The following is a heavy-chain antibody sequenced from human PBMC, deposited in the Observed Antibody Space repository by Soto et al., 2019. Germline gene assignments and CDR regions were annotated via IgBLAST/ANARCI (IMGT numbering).Heavy chain of an antibody. D-gene: IGHD2-2*03. CDR1: GLTFSSYA. J-gene: IGHJ6*02. CDR3: ARGGYCNSTSCYRCGMDV. V-gene: IGHV3-30-3*01. CDR2: ISYDGANK. Sequence: GSLRLSCAASGLTFSSYAMHWVRQAPGKGLEWVAVISYDGANKYYADSVKGRFTISRDSSKNTLYLQMNSLRAEDTAVYFCARGGYCNSTSCYRCGMDVWGQGTTVTVSS.